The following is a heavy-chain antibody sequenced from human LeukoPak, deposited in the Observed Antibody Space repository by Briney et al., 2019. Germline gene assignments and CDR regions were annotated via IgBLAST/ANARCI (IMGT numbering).Heavy chain of an antibody. J-gene: IGHJ2*01. CDR2: IYWDDDK. CDR1: GFSLSTSGVG. CDR3: AHGMIGGGYCSGGSCYPGDWYFDL. D-gene: IGHD2-15*01. Sequence: SGPTLVKPTQTLTLTCTFSGFSLSTSGVGVGWIRQPPGKALEWLALIYWDDDKRYIPSLKSRLTITKDTSKNQAVLTMTNMDPVDTATYYCAHGMIGGGYCSGGSCYPGDWYFDLWGRGTLVTASS. V-gene: IGHV2-5*02.